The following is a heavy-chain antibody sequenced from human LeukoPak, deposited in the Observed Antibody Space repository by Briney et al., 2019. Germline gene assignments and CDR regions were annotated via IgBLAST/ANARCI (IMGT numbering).Heavy chain of an antibody. CDR1: GGSFSGYY. V-gene: IGHV4-34*01. J-gene: IGHJ3*02. Sequence: SETLSLTCAVYGGSFSGYYWSWIRQPPGKGLEWIGEINHSGSTNYNPSLKSRVTISVDTSKNQFSLKLSSVTAADTAVYYCARDRRATVTTRGAFDIWGQGTMVTVSS. CDR2: INHSGST. D-gene: IGHD4-17*01. CDR3: ARDRRATVTTRGAFDI.